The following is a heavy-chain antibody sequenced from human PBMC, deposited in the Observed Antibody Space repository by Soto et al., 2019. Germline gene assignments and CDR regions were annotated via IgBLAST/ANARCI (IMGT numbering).Heavy chain of an antibody. CDR1: GFTFSSYS. CDR3: ARRAASGRHFDH. Sequence: EVQLVESGGGLVKPGGSLRLSCAASGFTFSSYSMNWVRQAPGKGLEWVSYISSSGNSMYYADSVKGRFTVSRDNAENSLYLQMNSLRAEDTAVYYCARRAASGRHFDHWGQGTLVSVSS. CDR2: ISSSGNSM. J-gene: IGHJ4*02. V-gene: IGHV3-21*05. D-gene: IGHD6-13*01.